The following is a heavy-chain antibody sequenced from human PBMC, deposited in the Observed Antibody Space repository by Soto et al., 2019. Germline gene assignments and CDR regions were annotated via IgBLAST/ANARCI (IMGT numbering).Heavy chain of an antibody. V-gene: IGHV1-69-2*01. CDR2: VDPEDGET. CDR3: ATWRLGCSGGSCSRPFDY. D-gene: IGHD2-15*01. CDR1: GYTFTDYY. Sequence: EVQLVQSGAEVKKPGATVKISCKVSGYTFTDYYMHWVQQAPGKGLEGMGLVDPEDGETIYAEKFQGRVTITADTSTDTAYMELSSLRSEDTAVYYCATWRLGCSGGSCSRPFDYWGQGTLVTVSS. J-gene: IGHJ4*02.